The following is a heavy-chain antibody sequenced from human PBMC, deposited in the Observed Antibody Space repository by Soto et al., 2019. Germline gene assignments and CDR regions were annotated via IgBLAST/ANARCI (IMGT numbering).Heavy chain of an antibody. D-gene: IGHD1-26*01. CDR2: IYYTGST. CDR1: GGSIYTGGFY. CDR3: ATSLVTSRARVDY. J-gene: IGHJ4*02. Sequence: PSETLSLTCTVSGGSIYTGGFYWSWIRQLPGKGLEWLGYIYYTGSTQYTPSLKSRLSISTDTSDNQFSLRLNSVTAADTAVYYCATSLVTSRARVDYWGQGTTVTVYS. V-gene: IGHV4-31*03.